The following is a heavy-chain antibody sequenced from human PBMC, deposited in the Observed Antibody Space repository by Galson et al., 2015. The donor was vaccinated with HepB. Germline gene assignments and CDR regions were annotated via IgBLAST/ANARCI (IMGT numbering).Heavy chain of an antibody. CDR3: AREGGGYSYGFPPDY. V-gene: IGHV3-33*01. J-gene: IGHJ4*02. Sequence: SLRLSCAESGFTFSSYGMPWVRQAPGKGLEWVAVIWSDGSNKDYADSVMSRFTTSRDKSKNTLYLQMNSLRAEDTAVYYCAREGGGYSYGFPPDYWCQGTLVTVSS. CDR1: GFTFSSYG. D-gene: IGHD5-18*01. CDR2: IWSDGSNK.